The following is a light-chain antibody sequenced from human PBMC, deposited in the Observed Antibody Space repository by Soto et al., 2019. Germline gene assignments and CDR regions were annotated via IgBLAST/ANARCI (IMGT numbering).Light chain of an antibody. CDR3: LQDYSFCPT. J-gene: IGKJ1*01. Sequence: ALPMTQSPSSLSESVGDTVTITCRTSQAMKNDLGWYQQKPWEASKLLIFAASTLQSGVPSRFSGSGSGADFTLVSTSLQPEVFATYYCLQDYSFCPTFGQGTKV. V-gene: IGKV1-6*01. CDR2: AAS. CDR1: QAMKND.